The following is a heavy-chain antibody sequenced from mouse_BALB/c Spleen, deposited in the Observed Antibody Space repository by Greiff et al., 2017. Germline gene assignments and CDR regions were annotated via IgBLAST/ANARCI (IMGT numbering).Heavy chain of an antibody. CDR1: GYTFTSYV. CDR3: ARQPNRYGEAWFAD. V-gene: IGHV1-14*01. Sequence: VQLQQSGPELVKPGASVKMSCKASGYTFTSYVMHWVKQKPGQGLEWIGYINPYNDGTKYNEKFKGKATLTSDTSSSSAYMELINLTSEDSAVYYCARQPNRYGEAWFADWGQGTLVTVSA. D-gene: IGHD2-14*01. J-gene: IGHJ3*01. CDR2: INPYNDGT.